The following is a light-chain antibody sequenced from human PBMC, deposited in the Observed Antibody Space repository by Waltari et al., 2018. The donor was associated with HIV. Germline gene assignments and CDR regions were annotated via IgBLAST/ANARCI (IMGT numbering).Light chain of an antibody. V-gene: IGLV3-21*02. Sequence: SYVLTQPPSVSVAPGPTARITCGGHNIGSKSLHWYHQKSGQAPVLVVYDDIDRPSGIPERFSGSNSGNTATLTISRAEAGDDADYYCQVWDSSSNHVVFGGGTKLTVL. J-gene: IGLJ2*01. CDR1: NIGSKS. CDR2: DDI. CDR3: QVWDSSSNHVV.